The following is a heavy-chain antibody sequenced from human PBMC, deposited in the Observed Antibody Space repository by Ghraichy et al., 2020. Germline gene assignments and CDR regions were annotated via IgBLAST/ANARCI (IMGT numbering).Heavy chain of an antibody. CDR1: GFTFSSYS. D-gene: IGHD3-16*01. Sequence: GGSLRLSCAASGFTFSSYSMNWVRQAPGKGLEWVSSISSSSSYIYYADSVKGRFTISRDNAKNSLYLQMNSLRAEDTAVYYCARAANNYDYGQGAFDIWGQGTMVTVSS. CDR3: ARAANNYDYGQGAFDI. V-gene: IGHV3-21*01. CDR2: ISSSSSYI. J-gene: IGHJ3*02.